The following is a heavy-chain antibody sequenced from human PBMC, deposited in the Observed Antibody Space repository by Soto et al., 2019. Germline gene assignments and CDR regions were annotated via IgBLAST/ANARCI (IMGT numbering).Heavy chain of an antibody. CDR2: ISSSSSYI. V-gene: IGHV3-21*01. CDR1: GFTFSSYS. CDR3: ARDAAAFNYYDSSGYYGPFDY. J-gene: IGHJ4*02. Sequence: GGSLRLSCAASGFTFSSYSMNWVRQAPGKGLEWVSSISSSSSYIYYADSVKGRFTISRDNAKNSLYLQMNSLRAEDTVVYYCARDAAAFNYYDSSGYYGPFDYWGQGTLVTVPQ. D-gene: IGHD3-22*01.